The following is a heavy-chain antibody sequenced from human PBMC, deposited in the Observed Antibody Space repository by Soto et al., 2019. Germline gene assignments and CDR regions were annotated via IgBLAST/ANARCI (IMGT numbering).Heavy chain of an antibody. CDR2: IYYTGST. V-gene: IGHV4-59*01. Sequence: QVQLQESGPGLVKPSETLSLTCTVSGGSISSYYWTWIRQSPGKELEWIGYIYYTGSTKYNPSLESRVTISIDTSKNQFSLNLRSVTAADTAVYYCARAPAPGTYYYGMDVW. J-gene: IGHJ6*01. CDR1: GGSISSYY. D-gene: IGHD3-10*01. CDR3: ARAPAPGTYYYGMDV.